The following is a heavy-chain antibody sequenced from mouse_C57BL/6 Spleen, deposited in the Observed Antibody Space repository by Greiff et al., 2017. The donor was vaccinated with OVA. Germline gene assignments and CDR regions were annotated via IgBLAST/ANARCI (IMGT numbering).Heavy chain of an antibody. Sequence: EVKLVESGGGLVKPGGSLKLSCAASGFTFSSYAMSWVRQTPEKRLEWVATISDGGSYTYYPDNVKGRFTISRDNAKNNLYLQMSHLKSEDTAMYYCARDQGHGDFDYWGQGTTLTVSS. CDR3: ARDQGHGDFDY. J-gene: IGHJ2*01. V-gene: IGHV5-4*01. CDR2: ISDGGSYT. CDR1: GFTFSSYA. D-gene: IGHD6-1*01.